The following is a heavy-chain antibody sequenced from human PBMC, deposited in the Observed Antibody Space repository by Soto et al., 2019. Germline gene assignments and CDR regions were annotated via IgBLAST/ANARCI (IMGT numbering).Heavy chain of an antibody. CDR1: GFPFSACA. V-gene: IGHV3-23*01. CDR3: ARSVRTLSWFDH. CDR2: IGGSGASI. Sequence: EVQLLESGGDVVQPGGSLRLSCETSGFPFSACAMNWVRHAPGKGLEWVSGIGGSGASIYYADSVKGRFTISRDYSKNTVYLQMNSLRAEDTAFYYCARSVRTLSWFDHWGQGTLVTVSS. D-gene: IGHD3-10*01. J-gene: IGHJ5*02.